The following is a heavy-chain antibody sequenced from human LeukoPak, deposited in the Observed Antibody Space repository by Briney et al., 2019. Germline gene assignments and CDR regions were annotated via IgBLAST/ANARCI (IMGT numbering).Heavy chain of an antibody. D-gene: IGHD2-2*01. CDR2: IRYDGSNK. J-gene: IGHJ4*02. V-gene: IGHV3-30*02. CDR1: GFTFSSYG. CDR3: AKVNIVVVPAAMHGFDY. Sequence: GGSLRLSCAASGFTFSSYGMHWVRQAPGKGLEWVAFIRYDGSNKYYADSVKGRLTISRDNSKNTLYLQMNSLRAEDTAVYYCAKVNIVVVPAAMHGFDYWGQGTLVTVSS.